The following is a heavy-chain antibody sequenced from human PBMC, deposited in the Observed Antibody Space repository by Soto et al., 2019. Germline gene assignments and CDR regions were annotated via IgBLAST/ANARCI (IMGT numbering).Heavy chain of an antibody. CDR1: GGSISSGGYF. J-gene: IGHJ4*02. V-gene: IGHV4-31*03. CDR3: ARGHRSSWYLDY. D-gene: IGHD6-13*01. Sequence: QVQLQESGPGLVKPSQTLSLTCTVSGGSISSGGYFWSWIRQHPGKGLEWIGYIYYSGSTYYNPSLQRRVTISVDTSKNQFSVSMNSVTAADTAVYYCARGHRSSWYLDYWGQGTLVTVSS. CDR2: IYYSGST.